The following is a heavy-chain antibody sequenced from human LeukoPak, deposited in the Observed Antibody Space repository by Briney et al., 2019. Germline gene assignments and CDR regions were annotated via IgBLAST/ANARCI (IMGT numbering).Heavy chain of an antibody. CDR3: AKAGSYSSSWYRYYFDY. Sequence: ASVKVSCKASGYTFTSYAMHWVRQAPGQRLEWMGWINAGNGNTKYSQKFQGRVTITRDTSASTAYMELSSLRSEDTAVYYCAKAGSYSSSWYRYYFDYWGQGTLVTVSS. CDR1: GYTFTSYA. V-gene: IGHV1-3*01. J-gene: IGHJ4*02. D-gene: IGHD6-13*01. CDR2: INAGNGNT.